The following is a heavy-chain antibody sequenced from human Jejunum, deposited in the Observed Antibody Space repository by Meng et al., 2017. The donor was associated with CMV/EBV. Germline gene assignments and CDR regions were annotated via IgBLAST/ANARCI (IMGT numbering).Heavy chain of an antibody. J-gene: IGHJ6*02. CDR2: IYSGGKT. CDR3: ARATTGYYYYGLNV. Sequence: SEFTVSNNYMTRVRQASGKGLEWVSIIYSGGKTSYADSVKGRFTISRDNSKNTVSLQMNSLRPEDTAVYYCARATTGYYYYGLNVWGQGTTVTVSS. D-gene: IGHD4-11*01. V-gene: IGHV3-66*02. CDR1: EFTVSNNY.